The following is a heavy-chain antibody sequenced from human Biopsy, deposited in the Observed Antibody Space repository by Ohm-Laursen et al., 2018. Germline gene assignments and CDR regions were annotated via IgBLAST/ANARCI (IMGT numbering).Heavy chain of an antibody. V-gene: IGHV3-73*01. J-gene: IGHJ4*02. CDR3: TLEGAGFDN. CDR2: IRSKAKSYAT. CDR1: GFTFSASA. D-gene: IGHD1-1*01. Sequence: SLRLSCAASGFTFSASAVHWVRQASGKGLEWVGRIRSKAKSYATAYAASVTGRFTISRDDSKNTTYLQMNSLKDEDTAVYSCTLEGAGFDNWGQGTLVTVSS.